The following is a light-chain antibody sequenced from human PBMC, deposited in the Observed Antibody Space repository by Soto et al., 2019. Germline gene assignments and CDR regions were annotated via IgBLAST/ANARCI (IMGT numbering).Light chain of an antibody. CDR1: QDITNY. V-gene: IGKV1-33*01. Sequence: DIQMTQFPSSLSASVGDTVTITCRASQDITNYLNWYQQKPGKAPKLLIYDASNLETGVPSRFSGSGSGTDFTFTINSLQPEDIATYYCQHYHNLPYSFGQGTKGDIK. CDR2: DAS. CDR3: QHYHNLPYS. J-gene: IGKJ2*03.